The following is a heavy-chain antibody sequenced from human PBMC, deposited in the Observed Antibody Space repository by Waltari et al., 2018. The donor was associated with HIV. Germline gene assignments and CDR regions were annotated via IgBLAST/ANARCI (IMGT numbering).Heavy chain of an antibody. D-gene: IGHD6-25*01. CDR1: GFTFSGFG. J-gene: IGHJ6*02. Sequence: QVQLVESGGGVVQPGRSLRLSCAASGFTFSGFGMHWVRQTPGKGLEWMAVIWFDGSNKLLSDSVKGRFTVSRDNSKNTLYLQMNSLRVEDTAIYYCAIEKGSSSGHYYGMDVWGQGTTVTGSS. CDR3: AIEKGSSSGHYYGMDV. CDR2: IWFDGSNK. V-gene: IGHV3-33*01.